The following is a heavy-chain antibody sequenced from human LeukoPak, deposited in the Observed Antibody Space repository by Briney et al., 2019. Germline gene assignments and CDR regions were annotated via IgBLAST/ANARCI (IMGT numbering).Heavy chain of an antibody. D-gene: IGHD3-10*01. J-gene: IGHJ5*02. CDR2: INPNSGGT. CDR3: ARDFNYYGSGQLNWFDP. Sequence: ASVKVSCKASGYTFTGYYMHWVRQAPGQGLEWMGWINPNSGGTNYAQKFQGWVTMTRDTSISTAYMELSRLRSDDTAVYYCARDFNYYGSGQLNWFDPWGQGTLVTVSS. V-gene: IGHV1-2*04. CDR1: GYTFTGYY.